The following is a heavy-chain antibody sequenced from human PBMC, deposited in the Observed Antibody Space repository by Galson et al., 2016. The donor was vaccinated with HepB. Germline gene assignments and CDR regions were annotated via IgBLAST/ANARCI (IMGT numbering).Heavy chain of an antibody. CDR3: ARDRTRVLHRRYYGMDV. CDR1: GYTFTSYG. D-gene: IGHD1-14*01. Sequence: SVKVSCKASGYTFTSYGISWVRQAPGQGLEWMGWISTDNGNTKYSQKVQGRVSLTTDTSTNTVYMELKRLRSDDTAVYYCARDRTRVLHRRYYGMDVWGQGTSITVS. CDR2: ISTDNGNT. J-gene: IGHJ6*02. V-gene: IGHV1-18*01.